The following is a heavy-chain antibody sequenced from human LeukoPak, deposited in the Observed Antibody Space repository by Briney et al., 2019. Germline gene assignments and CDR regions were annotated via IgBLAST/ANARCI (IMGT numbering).Heavy chain of an antibody. V-gene: IGHV3-7*03. Sequence: PGGCLRLSCAATGVMFSSNRMSWVRLAPWKGLEWVVNIKEDGTETYYVDSVKGRFTISRDNAKNSLYLQMNSLRVEDTAVYYCAKEGRSLQTYWGQGTLVTVSS. J-gene: IGHJ4*02. CDR3: AKEGRSLQTY. D-gene: IGHD1-1*01. CDR2: IKEDGTET. CDR1: GVMFSSNR.